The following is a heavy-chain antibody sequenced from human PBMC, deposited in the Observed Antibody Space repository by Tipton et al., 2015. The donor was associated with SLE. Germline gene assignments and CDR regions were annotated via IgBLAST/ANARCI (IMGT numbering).Heavy chain of an antibody. J-gene: IGHJ4*02. CDR2: ISWDAGNI. CDR1: GFRFDENG. Sequence: SLRLSCAASGFRFDENGMHWVRQLPGKGLEWVSYISWDAGNIMYADSVRGRFTIARDNAKNSLYLQMNSVRNEDTALYYCAKDIGSYGFTYYGFWSGYSMDFWGQGTLVTVSS. CDR3: AKDIGSYGFTYYGFWSGYSMDF. D-gene: IGHD3-3*01. V-gene: IGHV3-9*01.